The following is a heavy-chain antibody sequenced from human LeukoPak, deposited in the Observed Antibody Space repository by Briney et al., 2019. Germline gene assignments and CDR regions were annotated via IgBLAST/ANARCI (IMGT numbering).Heavy chain of an antibody. D-gene: IGHD5-18*01. J-gene: IGHJ4*02. CDR1: GFTFSSYA. CDR3: ARGLQRHVDTTMISRLWGY. CDR2: ISYDGSNK. V-gene: IGHV3-30*04. Sequence: GRSLRLSCAASGFTFSSYAMHWVRQAPGKGLEWVTVISYDGSNKYYTDSVKGRFTISRDNSKNTLYLQMNSLRAEDRAVYYCARGLQRHVDTTMISRLWGYWGQGTLVTVSS.